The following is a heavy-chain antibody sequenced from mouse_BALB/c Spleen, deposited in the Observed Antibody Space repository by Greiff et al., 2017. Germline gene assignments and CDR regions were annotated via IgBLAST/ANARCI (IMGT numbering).Heavy chain of an antibody. CDR1: GYTFTDYA. CDR2: ISTYYGDA. CDR3: ARTGRYYYAMDY. J-gene: IGHJ4*01. V-gene: IGHV1S137*01. Sequence: QVQLQQPGAELVRPGVSVKISCKGSGYTFTDYAMHWVKQSHAKSLEWIGVISTYYGDASYNQKFKGKATMTVDKSSSTAYMELARLTSEDSAIYYCARTGRYYYAMDYWGQGTSVTVSS.